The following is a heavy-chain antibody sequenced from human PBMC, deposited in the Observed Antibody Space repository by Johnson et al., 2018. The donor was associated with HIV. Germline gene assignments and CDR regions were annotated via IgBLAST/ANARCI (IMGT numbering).Heavy chain of an antibody. CDR1: RFTFSSYA. CDR2: ISGSGGST. CDR3: ARVRGGTGHGAFDI. V-gene: IGHV3-64*04. J-gene: IGHJ3*02. Sequence: QVQLVESGGGLVQPGGSLRLSCAASRFTFSSYAMHWVRQAPGRGLEYVSAISGSGGSTYYADSVKGRFTISRDNSKNTLYLQMNSLRTEDTAVYYCARVRGGTGHGAFDIWGQGTMVTVSS.